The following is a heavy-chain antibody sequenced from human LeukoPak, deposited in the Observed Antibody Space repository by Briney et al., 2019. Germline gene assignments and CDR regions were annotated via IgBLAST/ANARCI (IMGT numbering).Heavy chain of an antibody. CDR3: ARVHYAPVYGMDV. D-gene: IGHD2-2*01. J-gene: IGHJ6*02. CDR2: IIPILGIA. V-gene: IGHV1-69*04. Sequence: SVKVSCKASGGTFSSYAISWVRQAPGQGLEWMGRIIPILGIANYAQKFQGRVTITADKSTSTAYMELSSLRSEDTAVYYCARVHYAPVYGMDVWGQGTTVTVSS. CDR1: GGTFSSYA.